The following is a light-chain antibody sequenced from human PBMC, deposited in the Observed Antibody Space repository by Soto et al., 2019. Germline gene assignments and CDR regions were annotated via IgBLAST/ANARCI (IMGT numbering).Light chain of an antibody. Sequence: DIVMTQSPLSLPVTPGEPASISCRSSQSLLHSNGYNYLDWYLQKPGQSPQLLIYLGSNRASGVPDRFMGTGSGTDFTLKISRVEAEDVGVYYCMQALQTPVTFGQGTKLEIK. J-gene: IGKJ2*01. CDR3: MQALQTPVT. CDR1: QSLLHSNGYNY. CDR2: LGS. V-gene: IGKV2-28*01.